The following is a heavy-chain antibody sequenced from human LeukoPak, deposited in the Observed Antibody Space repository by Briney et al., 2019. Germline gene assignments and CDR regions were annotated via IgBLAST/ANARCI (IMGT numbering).Heavy chain of an antibody. Sequence: GGSLRLSCAASGFTFSSYWMHWVRQAPGKGLVWVPRINSDGSSTSYADSVKGRFTISRDNAKNTLYLQMNSLRAEDTAVYYCARDLFYDFWSGYSNSGFDPWGQGTLVTVSS. CDR3: ARDLFYDFWSGYSNSGFDP. J-gene: IGHJ5*02. V-gene: IGHV3-74*01. D-gene: IGHD3-3*01. CDR2: INSDGSST. CDR1: GFTFSSYW.